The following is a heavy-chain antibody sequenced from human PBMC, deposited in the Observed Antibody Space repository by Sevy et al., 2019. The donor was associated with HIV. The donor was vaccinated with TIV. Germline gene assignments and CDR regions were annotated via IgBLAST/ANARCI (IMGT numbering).Heavy chain of an antibody. CDR1: GFTFSSYG. V-gene: IGHV3-30*18. CDR3: AKGGSGPKSLFDY. Sequence: VGSLRLSCAASGFTFSSYGMHWVRQAPGKGLEWVAVISYDGSNKYYADSVKGRFTISRDNSKNTLYLQMNSLRAEDTAVYYCAKGGSGPKSLFDYWGQGTLVTVSS. J-gene: IGHJ4*02. D-gene: IGHD2-15*01. CDR2: ISYDGSNK.